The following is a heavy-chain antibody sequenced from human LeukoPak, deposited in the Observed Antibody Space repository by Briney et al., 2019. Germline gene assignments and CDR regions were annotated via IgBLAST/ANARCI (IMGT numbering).Heavy chain of an antibody. Sequence: GGSLRLSCAASAFTFSSYAMHWVRQAPGKGLEWVAVISYDGSNKYYADSVKGRFTISRDNSKNTLYLQMNSLRAEDTAVYYCARGVRGSSWYGGDNWFDPWGQGTLVTVSS. CDR3: ARGVRGSSWYGGDNWFDP. CDR1: AFTFSSYA. D-gene: IGHD6-13*01. CDR2: ISYDGSNK. V-gene: IGHV3-30*04. J-gene: IGHJ5*02.